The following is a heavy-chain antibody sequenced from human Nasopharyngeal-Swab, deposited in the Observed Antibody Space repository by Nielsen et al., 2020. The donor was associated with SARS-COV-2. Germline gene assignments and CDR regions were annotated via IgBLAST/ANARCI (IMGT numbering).Heavy chain of an antibody. CDR1: GFTFSSYA. J-gene: IGHJ4*02. Sequence: SCAASGFTFSSYAMHWVRQAPGKGLEWVAVISYDGSNKYYADSVKGRFTISRDNSKNTLYLQMNSLRAEDTAVYYCASLLTAMANDYWGQGTLVTVSS. D-gene: IGHD5-18*01. CDR2: ISYDGSNK. CDR3: ASLLTAMANDY. V-gene: IGHV3-30-3*01.